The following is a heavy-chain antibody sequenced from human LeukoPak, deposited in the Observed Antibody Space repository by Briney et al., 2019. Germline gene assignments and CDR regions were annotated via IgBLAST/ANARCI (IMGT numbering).Heavy chain of an antibody. D-gene: IGHD2-15*01. CDR2: IYYSGST. CDR1: GGSISSGGYY. J-gene: IGHJ5*02. CDR3: ARRVVVVAATLIDP. Sequence: SETLSPTCTVSGGSISSGGYYWSWIRQHPGKGLEWIGYIYYSGSTYYNPSLKSRVTISVDTSKNQFSLKLSSVTAADTAVYYCARRVVVVAATLIDPWGQGTLVTVSS. V-gene: IGHV4-31*03.